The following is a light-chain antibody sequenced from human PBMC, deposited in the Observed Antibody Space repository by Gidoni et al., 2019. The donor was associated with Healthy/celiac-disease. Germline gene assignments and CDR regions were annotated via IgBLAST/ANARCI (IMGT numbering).Light chain of an antibody. Sequence: EIVLTPSPGTLSLSPGERATLSCRASPSVSSSYLAWYQQKPGQAPRLLIYGASSRATGIPDRFSGSGSGTDFTLTISRLEPEDFAVYYCQQYGSSPRTFXXXTKVEIK. V-gene: IGKV3-20*01. CDR1: PSVSSSY. CDR2: GAS. J-gene: IGKJ1*01. CDR3: QQYGSSPRT.